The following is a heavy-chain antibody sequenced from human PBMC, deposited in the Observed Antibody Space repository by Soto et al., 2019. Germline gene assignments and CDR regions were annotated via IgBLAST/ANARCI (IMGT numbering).Heavy chain of an antibody. J-gene: IGHJ6*03. D-gene: IGHD3-9*01. CDR3: ARTVLGPDLLADSFVDYYYYMDV. CDR1: GGSLSGYY. CDR2: INHSGDT. V-gene: IGHV4-34*01. Sequence: SETLSLTCSIYGGSLSGYYWRWIRQTPGKGLEWIGEINHSGDTNYNPSLKSRVTISVDSSKKSFSLKLNSVTAADTAVYYCARTVLGPDLLADSFVDYYYYMDVWGQGTTVTVSS.